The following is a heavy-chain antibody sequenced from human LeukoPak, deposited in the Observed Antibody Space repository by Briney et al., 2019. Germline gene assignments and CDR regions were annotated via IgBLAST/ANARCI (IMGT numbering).Heavy chain of an antibody. Sequence: SETLSLTCTVSGGSISSYYWSWTRQPAGKGLEWIGRIYTSGSTNYNPSLKSRVTMSVDTSKNQFSLKLSSVTAADTAVYYCARGGYYYGSGTFDYWGQGTLVTVSS. CDR3: ARGGYYYGSGTFDY. D-gene: IGHD3-10*01. V-gene: IGHV4-4*07. CDR2: IYTSGST. CDR1: GGSISSYY. J-gene: IGHJ4*02.